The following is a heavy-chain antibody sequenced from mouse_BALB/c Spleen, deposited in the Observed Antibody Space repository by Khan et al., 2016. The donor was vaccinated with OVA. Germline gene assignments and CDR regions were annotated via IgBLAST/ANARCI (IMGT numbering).Heavy chain of an antibody. CDR3: ARTDYYGSSYYFDY. J-gene: IGHJ2*01. CDR1: GYSFTDYN. CDR2: IDPYNGGT. V-gene: IGHV1S135*01. D-gene: IGHD1-1*01. Sequence: IQLQQSGPELVKPGASVKVSCKASGYSFTDYNMFWVKQSHGKSLEWIGYIDPYNGGTSYNQKFKGKATLTVDKSSSTAFMHLSSLTSEDSAVLYCARTDYYGSSYYFDYWGQGTTLTVSS.